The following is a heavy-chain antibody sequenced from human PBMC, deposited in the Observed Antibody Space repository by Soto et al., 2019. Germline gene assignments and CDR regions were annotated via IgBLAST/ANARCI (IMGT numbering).Heavy chain of an antibody. J-gene: IGHJ5*02. V-gene: IGHV4-31*03. Sequence: ASETLSLTCTVSGGSISSGGYYWSWIRQHPGKGLEWIGYIYYSGSTYYNPSLKSRVTISVDTSKNQFSLKLSSVTAADTAVYYCARSRMGLYWFDPWGQGTLVTVSS. CDR3: ARSRMGLYWFDP. CDR1: GGSISSGGYY. CDR2: IYYSGST. D-gene: IGHD2-8*01.